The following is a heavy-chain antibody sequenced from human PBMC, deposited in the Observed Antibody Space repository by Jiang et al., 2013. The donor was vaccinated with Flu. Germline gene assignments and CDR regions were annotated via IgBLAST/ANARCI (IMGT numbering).Heavy chain of an antibody. V-gene: IGHV4-4*07. CDR2: IYSTGST. CDR1: GGSISHYY. J-gene: IGHJ6*02. D-gene: IGHD2-2*01. Sequence: GSGLVKPSETLSLTCTMSGGSISHYYWSWIRQSAGKGLEWIGRIYSTGSTNYNPSFKSRVTMSVDTSKNHFSLNLRSVTAADTAVYYCARISVPAATNYYSSGLDVWGLGTPVTVSS. CDR3: ARISVPAATNYYSSGLDV.